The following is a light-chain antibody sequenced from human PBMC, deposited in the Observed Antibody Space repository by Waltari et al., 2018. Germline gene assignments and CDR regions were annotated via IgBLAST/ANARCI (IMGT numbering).Light chain of an antibody. J-gene: IGLJ2*01. Sequence: QSVLTQPPSVSGAPGQRVTIPCPGSTSNIGAGYVVHWYQHLPGTAPKLLIYGTSNRPSGVPDRFSGSKSCTSASLAITGLQAEDEADYYCQSYDSSLSGWVFGGGTKLTVL. CDR2: GTS. V-gene: IGLV1-40*01. CDR1: TSNIGAGYV. CDR3: QSYDSSLSGWV.